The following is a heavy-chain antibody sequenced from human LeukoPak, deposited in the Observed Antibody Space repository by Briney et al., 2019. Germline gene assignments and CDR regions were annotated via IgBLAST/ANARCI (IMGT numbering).Heavy chain of an antibody. J-gene: IGHJ4*02. CDR2: TYYMSKWYI. Sequence: SQTLSLTCVISGDSVSAKDVAWNWIRQSPSRGLEWLGRTYYMSKWYIDYAVSVKSRINISPDTSKNQFSLQLNSVTPEDTAVYYCVRGAKSAFDYWGQGTLVTVSS. CDR3: VRGAKSAFDY. V-gene: IGHV6-1*01. D-gene: IGHD3-16*01. CDR1: GDSVSAKDVA.